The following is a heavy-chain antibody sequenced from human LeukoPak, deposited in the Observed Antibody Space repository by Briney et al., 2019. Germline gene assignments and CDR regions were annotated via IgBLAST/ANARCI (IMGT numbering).Heavy chain of an antibody. CDR2: ISSSAGTL. CDR1: GFTFSTFS. CDR3: ARGGFFSDC. V-gene: IGHV3-48*01. J-gene: IGHJ4*02. D-gene: IGHD2/OR15-2a*01. Sequence: GGSLRLSCAASGFTFSTFSMNWVRQAPGKGLEWVSSISSSAGTLYYADSVKGRFTISRDNAKNSLFLQMNSLGAEETAVYYCARGGFFSDCWGQGTLVTVSS.